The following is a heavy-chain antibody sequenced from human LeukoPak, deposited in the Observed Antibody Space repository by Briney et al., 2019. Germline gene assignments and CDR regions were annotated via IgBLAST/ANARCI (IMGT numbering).Heavy chain of an antibody. CDR2: INHSGST. J-gene: IGHJ4*02. CDR1: GGSFSGYY. D-gene: IGHD3-22*01. CDR3: ARKHSSGSYFDY. V-gene: IGHV4-34*01. Sequence: SETPSLTCAVYGGSFSGYYWSWIRQPPGKGLEWIGEINHSGSTNYNPSLKSRVTISVDTSKNQFSLKLSSVTAADTAVYYCARKHSSGSYFDYWGQGTLVTVSS.